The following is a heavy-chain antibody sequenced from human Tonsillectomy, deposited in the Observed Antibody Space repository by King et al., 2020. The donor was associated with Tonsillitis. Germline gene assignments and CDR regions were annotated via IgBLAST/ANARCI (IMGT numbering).Heavy chain of an antibody. CDR1: GFTFSSYA. J-gene: IGHJ6*02. V-gene: IGHV3-30-3*01. CDR2: ISYDGNNK. D-gene: IGHD3-10*01. Sequence: VQLVESGGGVVQPGRSLRLSCAASGFTFSSYAIHWVRQAPGKGLEWISVISYDGNNKYYADSVKGRFTISRDNSKNTLYLQMNSLRAEDTAVYYCARVLFGESLPDYYYGMDVWGQGTTVTVSS. CDR3: ARVLFGESLPDYYYGMDV.